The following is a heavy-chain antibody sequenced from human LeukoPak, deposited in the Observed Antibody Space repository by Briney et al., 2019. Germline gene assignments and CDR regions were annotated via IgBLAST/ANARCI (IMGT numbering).Heavy chain of an antibody. CDR1: GGSISSGGYY. CDR2: IHYSGTT. Sequence: SQTLSLTCTVSGGSISSGGYYWSWIRQHPGKGLEWIAYIHYSGTTNYNPSLKSRVTISVDTSKNQFSLKVSSVTAADTAVYYCAREGTAGTNLNWFDSWGQGTLVTVSS. D-gene: IGHD1-1*01. V-gene: IGHV4-31*03. J-gene: IGHJ5*01. CDR3: AREGTAGTNLNWFDS.